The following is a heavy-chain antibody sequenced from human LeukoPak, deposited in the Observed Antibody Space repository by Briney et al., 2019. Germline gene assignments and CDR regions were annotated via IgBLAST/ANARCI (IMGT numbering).Heavy chain of an antibody. J-gene: IGHJ6*03. CDR1: GSTFGDYT. V-gene: IGHV3-49*03. Sequence: GGSLRLSCTASGSTFGDYTMSWFRQAPGKRLEWVGFIRSKAYGGTTEYAASVKGRFTISRDDSKSIAYLQMNSLKTEDTAVYYCTTDGVDSSSFYYYYCMDVWGKGTTVTISS. CDR3: TTDGVDSSSFYYYYCMDV. D-gene: IGHD6-13*01. CDR2: IRSKAYGGTT.